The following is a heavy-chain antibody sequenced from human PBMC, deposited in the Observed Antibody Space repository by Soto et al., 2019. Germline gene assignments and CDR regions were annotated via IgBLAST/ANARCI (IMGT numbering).Heavy chain of an antibody. CDR3: ARDRIVATIIGSAPYYYYYGMDV. Sequence: GASVKVSCKASGGTFSSYAISWVRQAPGQGLEWMGGIIPIFGTANYAQKFQGRVTITADESTSTAYMELSSLRSEDTAVYYCARDRIVATIIGSAPYYYYYGMDVWGQGTTVTVSS. V-gene: IGHV1-69*13. CDR1: GGTFSSYA. D-gene: IGHD5-12*01. CDR2: IIPIFGTA. J-gene: IGHJ6*02.